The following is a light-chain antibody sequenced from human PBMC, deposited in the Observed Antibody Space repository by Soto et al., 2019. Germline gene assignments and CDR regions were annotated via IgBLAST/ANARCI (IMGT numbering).Light chain of an antibody. Sequence: DIQMTQSPSALSASIRDRVTITCRASQGIGSHLAWYQQKPEKAPKSLIYFASTLQSGVPSRFSASGSGTDFTLTISSLQPEDFATYYCQQFRSFPITFGQGTRLEIK. J-gene: IGKJ5*01. CDR3: QQFRSFPIT. CDR1: QGIGSH. CDR2: FAS. V-gene: IGKV1-16*01.